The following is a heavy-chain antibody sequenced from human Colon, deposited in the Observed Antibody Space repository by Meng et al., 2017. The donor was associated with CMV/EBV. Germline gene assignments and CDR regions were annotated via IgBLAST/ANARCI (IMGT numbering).Heavy chain of an antibody. J-gene: IGHJ4*02. D-gene: IGHD3-22*01. CDR2: VSYDGNNE. CDR1: GFTFSRHA. V-gene: IGHV3-30-3*01. CDR3: ARVFTLTVLVQPFDY. Sequence: GGSLRLSCAASGFTFSRHAIHWVRQAPGKGLEWVAVVSYDGNNEHYADSVKGRFTISRDNSKNTQYLQMNNLRVEDTAVYHCARVFTLTVLVQPFDYWGQGTLVTVSS.